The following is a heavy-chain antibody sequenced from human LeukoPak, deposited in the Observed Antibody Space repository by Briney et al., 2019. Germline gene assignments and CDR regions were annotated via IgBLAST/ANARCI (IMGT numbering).Heavy chain of an antibody. Sequence: PSETLSLTCTVSSDSISNVNYFWTWIRQPPGRGLEWIGYIFHSGVTHYNPSLKNRVTMSVDTSKNQFSLSLTSVTAAETAVYYCATYSNRNFKFEYWGRGTLVTVSS. CDR2: IFHSGVT. CDR3: ATYSNRNFKFEY. D-gene: IGHD2-21*01. V-gene: IGHV4-30-4*08. CDR1: SDSISNVNYF. J-gene: IGHJ4*02.